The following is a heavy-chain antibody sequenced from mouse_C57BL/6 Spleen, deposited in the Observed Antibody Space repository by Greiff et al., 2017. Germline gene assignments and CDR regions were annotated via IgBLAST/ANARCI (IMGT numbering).Heavy chain of an antibody. CDR2: INPGSGGT. V-gene: IGHV1-54*01. CDR3: SGSGTTVVGGDYFDY. Sequence: VQLVESGAELVRPGTSVKVSCKASGFAFTNYLIAWVKQRPGQGLEWIGVINPGSGGTNDNAKFKGKATLTADKSSSTAYVQLSSLTSEDSAVYYCSGSGTTVVGGDYFDYWGQGTTLTVSS. D-gene: IGHD1-1*01. J-gene: IGHJ2*01. CDR1: GFAFTNYL.